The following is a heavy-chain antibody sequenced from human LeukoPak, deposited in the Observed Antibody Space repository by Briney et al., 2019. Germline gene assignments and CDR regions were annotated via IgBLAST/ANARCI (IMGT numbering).Heavy chain of an antibody. CDR1: GFTVSNNY. J-gene: IGHJ6*03. D-gene: IGHD5-18*01. CDR3: ARAVTDGDYMDV. Sequence: GGSLRLSCAASGFTVSNNYMSWVRQAPGKGLEWVSVIYSGGSTYYADSVKGRFTISRDNSKNTLFLRMNSLRADDTAVYYCARAVTDGDYMDVWGKGTTVTVSS. V-gene: IGHV3-53*01. CDR2: IYSGGST.